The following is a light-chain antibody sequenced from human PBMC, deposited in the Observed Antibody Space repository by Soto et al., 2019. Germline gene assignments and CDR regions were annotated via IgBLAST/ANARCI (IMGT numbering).Light chain of an antibody. V-gene: IGKV1-5*03. Sequence: DIQKTQSPSTLSASVGDRVIITCRASQSISSWLAWYQQKPGKAPKLLIYKASSLESGVPSRFSGSGSGTEFTLTISSLQPDDFATYYCQQYSTYSTFGQGTRLEIK. CDR1: QSISSW. J-gene: IGKJ5*01. CDR2: KAS. CDR3: QQYSTYST.